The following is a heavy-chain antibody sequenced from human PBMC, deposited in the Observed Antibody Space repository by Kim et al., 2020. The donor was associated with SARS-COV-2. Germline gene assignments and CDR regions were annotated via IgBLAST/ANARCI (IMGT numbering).Heavy chain of an antibody. V-gene: IGHV6-1*01. Sequence: SQTLSLTCAISGDSVSSNSAAWNWIRQSPSRGLEWLGRTYYRSKWYNDYAVSVKSRITINPDTSKNQFSLQLNSVTPEDTAVYYCARDLCYDSSGYCPDAFDIWGQGTMVTVSS. CDR1: GDSVSSNSAA. CDR3: ARDLCYDSSGYCPDAFDI. CDR2: TYYRSKWYN. D-gene: IGHD3-22*01. J-gene: IGHJ3*02.